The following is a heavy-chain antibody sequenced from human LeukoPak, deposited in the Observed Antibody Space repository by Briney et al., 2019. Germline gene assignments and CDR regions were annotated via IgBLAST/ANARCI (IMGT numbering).Heavy chain of an antibody. CDR2: IYYSGST. D-gene: IGHD3-10*01. V-gene: IGHV4-39*01. CDR1: GGSISSSSYY. CDR3: ARLNRDVLLWFGAWGFDP. Sequence: PSETLSLTCTVSGGSISSSSYYWGWIRQPPGKGLEWIGSIYYSGSTYYNPPLKSRVTISVDTSKNQFSLKLSSVTAADTAVYYCARLNRDVLLWFGAWGFDPWGQGTLVTVSS. J-gene: IGHJ5*02.